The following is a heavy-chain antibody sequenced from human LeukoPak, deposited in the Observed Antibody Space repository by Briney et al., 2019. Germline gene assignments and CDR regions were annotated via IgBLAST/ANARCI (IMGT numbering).Heavy chain of an antibody. CDR3: ARALRDFWSGYYPGVGY. D-gene: IGHD3-3*01. Sequence: GESLKISCKGSGYSFTSYWIGWVRQMPGKGLEWMRIIYPGDSDTRYTPSFQGQVTMSADKSISTAYLQWSSLKASDTAMYYCARALRDFWSGYYPGVGYWGQGTLVTVSS. CDR1: GYSFTSYW. CDR2: IYPGDSDT. V-gene: IGHV5-51*01. J-gene: IGHJ4*02.